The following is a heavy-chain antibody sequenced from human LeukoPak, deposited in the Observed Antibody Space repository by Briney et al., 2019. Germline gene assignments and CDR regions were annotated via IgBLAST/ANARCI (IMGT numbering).Heavy chain of an antibody. J-gene: IGHJ4*02. CDR3: ASRDGYNYPFDY. CDR1: GFTFTRYT. Sequence: GASVKVSCRTSGFTFTRYTISWLRQAPGQGLEWMGGIIPIFGTANYAQKFQGRVTITADESTSTAYMELSSLRSEDTAVYYCASRDGYNYPFDYWGQGTLVTVSS. V-gene: IGHV1-69*13. CDR2: IIPIFGTA. D-gene: IGHD5-24*01.